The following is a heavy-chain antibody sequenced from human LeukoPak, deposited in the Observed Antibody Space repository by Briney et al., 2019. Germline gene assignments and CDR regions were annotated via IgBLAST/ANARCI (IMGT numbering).Heavy chain of an antibody. CDR3: ARRYCSGGSCYASFDY. J-gene: IGHJ4*02. CDR2: IYPGDSDT. V-gene: IGHV5-51*01. D-gene: IGHD2-15*01. Sequence: GESLKISCETSGYNFTKYWIGWVRQMPGKGLEWMGIIYPGDSDTRYSPSFQGQVTISADKSISTAYLQWSSLKASDTAMYYCARRYCSGGSCYASFDYWGQGTLVTVSS. CDR1: GYNFTKYW.